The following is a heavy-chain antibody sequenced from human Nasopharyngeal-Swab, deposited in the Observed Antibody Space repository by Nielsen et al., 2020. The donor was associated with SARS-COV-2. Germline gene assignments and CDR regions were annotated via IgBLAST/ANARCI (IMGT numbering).Heavy chain of an antibody. J-gene: IGHJ4*02. D-gene: IGHD1-26*01. CDR3: ARVRGYNGRYWEPPLDH. V-gene: IGHV3-33*01. CDR1: GFTFTGYG. Sequence: GESLKISCAASGFTFTGYGMHWVRQAPGKGLEWVAVIWYDGSNKYYADSVKGRFTISRDNSKNTLYLQMNSLRAEDTAVYYCARVRGYNGRYWEPPLDHWGQGTVVTVSS. CDR2: IWYDGSNK.